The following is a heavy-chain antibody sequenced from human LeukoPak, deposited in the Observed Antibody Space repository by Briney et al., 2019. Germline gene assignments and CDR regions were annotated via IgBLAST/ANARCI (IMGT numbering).Heavy chain of an antibody. CDR2: IYYSGST. D-gene: IGHD3-22*01. J-gene: IGHJ4*02. Sequence: PESLSVTRMLSLGSLSRSSYYWGWARHPRGGGREFLGCIYYSGSTYNNPSLKSRATISVDTSKNQFPLKLSSVTAADTAVYYCARRTRRDSSGYYYERWGEGTLVSVSS. CDR3: ARRTRRDSSGYYYER. CDR1: LGSLSRSSYY. V-gene: IGHV4-39*01.